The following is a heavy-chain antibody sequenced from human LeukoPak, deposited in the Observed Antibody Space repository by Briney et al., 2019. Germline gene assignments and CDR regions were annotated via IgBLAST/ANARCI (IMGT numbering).Heavy chain of an antibody. J-gene: IGHJ4*02. Sequence: GGSLRLSCAASGFTFSSYAMSWVRQAPGKGLEWVSAISGSGGSTYYADSVKGRFTISRDNSKNTLYLQMNSLGAEDTAVYYCAKVCENDSPWADYFDYWGQGTLVTVSS. D-gene: IGHD3-22*01. V-gene: IGHV3-23*01. CDR3: AKVCENDSPWADYFDY. CDR1: GFTFSSYA. CDR2: ISGSGGST.